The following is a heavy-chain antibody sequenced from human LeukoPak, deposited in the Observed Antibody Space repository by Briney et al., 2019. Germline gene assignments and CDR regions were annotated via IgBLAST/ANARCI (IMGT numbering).Heavy chain of an antibody. CDR2: INHSGST. Sequence: SETLSLTCAVYGGSFSGYYWSWIRQPPGKGLEWIGEINHSGSTNYNPSLKSRVTISVDTSKNQFFLKLSSVTAADTAVYYCARTRHGYCSGGSCYSVSPWGQGTLVTVSS. J-gene: IGHJ4*02. D-gene: IGHD2-15*01. CDR1: GGSFSGYY. V-gene: IGHV4-34*01. CDR3: ARTRHGYCSGGSCYSVSP.